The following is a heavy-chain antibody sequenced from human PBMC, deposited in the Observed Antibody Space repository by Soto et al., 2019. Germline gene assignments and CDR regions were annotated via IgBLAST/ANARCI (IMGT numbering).Heavy chain of an antibody. J-gene: IGHJ4*02. Sequence: SETLSLTXTLSAGPISQSNYFWRWIRQPPGKGLEWVGSILYTGTTSYSSSLKSRVTISVDTSKNQFSLKLSSVTATDTAVYYCARLGWGNGDSDYWGQGTLVTVS. V-gene: IGHV4-39*01. CDR2: ILYTGTT. CDR3: ARLGWGNGDSDY. CDR1: AGPISQSNYF. D-gene: IGHD2-21*01.